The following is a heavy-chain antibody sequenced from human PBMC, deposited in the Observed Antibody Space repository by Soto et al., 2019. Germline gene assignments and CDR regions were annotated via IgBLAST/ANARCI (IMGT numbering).Heavy chain of an antibody. J-gene: IGHJ4*02. CDR2: ISYDGSNK. Sequence: VQLLESGGGLVQPGGSLRLSCAASGFTFSSYAMSWVRQAPGKGLEWVAVISYDGSNKYYADSVKGRFTISRDNSKNTLYLQMNSLRAEDTAVYYCAKAAGGYYDSSGYRLDYWGQGTLVTVSS. V-gene: IGHV3-30*18. CDR1: GFTFSSYA. CDR3: AKAAGGYYDSSGYRLDY. D-gene: IGHD3-22*01.